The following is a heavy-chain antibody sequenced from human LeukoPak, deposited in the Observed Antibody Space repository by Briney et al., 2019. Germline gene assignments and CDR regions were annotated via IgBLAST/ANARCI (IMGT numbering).Heavy chain of an antibody. CDR2: IYYSGST. CDR1: GGSISSGDYY. Sequence: SQTLSLTCTVSGGSISSGDYYWSWILQPPGKGLEWIGYIYYSGSTYYNPSLKSRVTISVDTSKNQFSLKLSSVTAADTAVYYCARADSVVVPAATSGAFDIWGQGTMVTVSS. CDR3: ARADSVVVPAATSGAFDI. V-gene: IGHV4-30-4*08. J-gene: IGHJ3*02. D-gene: IGHD2-2*01.